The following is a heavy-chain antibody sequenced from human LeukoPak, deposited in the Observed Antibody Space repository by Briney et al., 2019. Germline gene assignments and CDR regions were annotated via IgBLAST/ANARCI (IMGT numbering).Heavy chain of an antibody. CDR3: ATTYSSTSNWFDP. J-gene: IGHJ5*02. D-gene: IGHD6-13*01. Sequence: SETLSLTCAVYGGSFSGYYWSWIRQPPGKGLEWIGEINHSGSTNYNPSLKSRVTISVDTSKNQFSLKLGSVTAADTAVYYCATTYSSTSNWFDPWGQGTLVTVSS. V-gene: IGHV4-34*01. CDR2: INHSGST. CDR1: GGSFSGYY.